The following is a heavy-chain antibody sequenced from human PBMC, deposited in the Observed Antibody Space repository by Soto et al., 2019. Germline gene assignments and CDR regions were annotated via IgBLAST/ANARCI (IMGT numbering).Heavy chain of an antibody. CDR3: ARSQDSSGYWNSCFDP. Sequence: QVQLVQSGAEVKKPGSSVKVSCKSSGGTFSTYTLAWVRQAPGQGLEWVGGIIPIFGTANYPQKFKGRVTITADETTSTAYKELSSLGSEDTAVYYCARSQDSSGYWNSCFDPWGQGTLVTVSS. V-gene: IGHV1-69*01. D-gene: IGHD3-22*01. CDR2: IIPIFGTA. J-gene: IGHJ5*02. CDR1: GGTFSTYT.